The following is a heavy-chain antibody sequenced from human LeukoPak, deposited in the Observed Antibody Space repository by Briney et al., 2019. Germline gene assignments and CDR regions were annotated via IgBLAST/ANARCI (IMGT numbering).Heavy chain of an antibody. CDR2: IRYDGSNK. J-gene: IGHJ4*02. Sequence: GXXLRLSCAASGFTFSSYGMHWVRQAPGKGLEWVAFIRYDGSNKYYADSVKGRFTISRDNSKNTLYLQMNSLRAEDTAVYYCATTSITIFGVVIGFDYWGQGTLVTVSS. V-gene: IGHV3-30*02. CDR3: ATTSITIFGVVIGFDY. D-gene: IGHD3-3*01. CDR1: GFTFSSYG.